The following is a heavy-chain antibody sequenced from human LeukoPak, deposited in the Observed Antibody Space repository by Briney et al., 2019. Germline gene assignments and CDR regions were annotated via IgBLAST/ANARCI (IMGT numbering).Heavy chain of an antibody. CDR3: AKAPVTTCRGAFCYPFDY. CDR2: ISDTGNT. V-gene: IGHV3-23*01. D-gene: IGHD2-15*01. CDR1: GFTLSSCA. Sequence: GGSLRLSCAASGFTLSSCAMSWVRQAPGKGLEWVSAISDTGNTYHADSVKGRFTISRDSSKNTLFLQMNRLRPEDAAVYYCAKAPVTTCRGAFCYPFDYWGLGTLVTVSS. J-gene: IGHJ4*02.